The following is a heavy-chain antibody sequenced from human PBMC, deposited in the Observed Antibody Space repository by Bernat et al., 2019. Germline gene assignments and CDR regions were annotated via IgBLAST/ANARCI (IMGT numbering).Heavy chain of an antibody. D-gene: IGHD6-19*01. Sequence: ELQLVESGGGLVQPGGSLRLSCAASGFTLRSYWMSWVRQAPGKGLEWVANINQDGSEKYYVDSVKGRFTIYRDNAKKSLYLQMNNLRAEDTAVYYWARGQTIAVPGTGGIDVWGQGTTVTVSS. CDR3: ARGQTIAVPGTGGIDV. J-gene: IGHJ6*02. CDR2: INQDGSEK. V-gene: IGHV3-7*04. CDR1: GFTLRSYW.